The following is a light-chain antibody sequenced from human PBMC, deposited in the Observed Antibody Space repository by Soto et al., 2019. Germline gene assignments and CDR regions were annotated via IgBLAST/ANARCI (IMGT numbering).Light chain of an antibody. CDR3: SSYTSSSTYV. CDR1: SSDVGGYKY. CDR2: EVS. J-gene: IGLJ1*01. V-gene: IGLV2-14*01. Sequence: QSVLTQPASVSGSPGQAITISCTGTSSDVGGYKYVSWYQQHPGKAPKLMIYEVSNRPSGVSSRFSGSKSGNTASLTISGXXAEDEADYYCSSYTSSSTYVFGTGTKVTVL.